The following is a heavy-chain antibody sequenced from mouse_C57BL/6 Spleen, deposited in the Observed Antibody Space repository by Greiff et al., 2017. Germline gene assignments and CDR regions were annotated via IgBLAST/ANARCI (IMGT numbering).Heavy chain of an antibody. V-gene: IGHV1-15*01. Sequence: QVQLQQSGAELVRPGASVTLSCKASGYTFTDYEMHWVKQTPVHGLEWIGAIDPETGGTAYNQKFKGKAILTADKSSSTAYMELRSLTAEDSAVXYGTRERITTVVDPHYAMDYWGQGTSVTVSS. D-gene: IGHD1-1*01. CDR1: GYTFTDYE. J-gene: IGHJ4*01. CDR2: IDPETGGT. CDR3: TRERITTVVDPHYAMDY.